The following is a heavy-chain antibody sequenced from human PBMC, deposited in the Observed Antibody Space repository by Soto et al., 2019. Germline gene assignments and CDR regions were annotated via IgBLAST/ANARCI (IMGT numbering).Heavy chain of an antibody. CDR1: GGFNSYS. Sequence: QVQLVQSGPEVKKPGSSVKVSCKGSGGFNSYSISWVRQAPGQGPEWMGGIIPIFATPTYAQKFQGRVTITADKSTSTAYMELSRLTSEDTAVYYCARGGTVIIPAATNWFDPWGQGTLVSVSS. CDR3: ARGGTVIIPAATNWFDP. D-gene: IGHD2-2*01. V-gene: IGHV1-69*06. CDR2: IIPIFATP. J-gene: IGHJ5*02.